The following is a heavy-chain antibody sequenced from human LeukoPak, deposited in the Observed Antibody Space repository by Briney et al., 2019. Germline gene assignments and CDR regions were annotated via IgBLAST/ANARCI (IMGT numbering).Heavy chain of an antibody. CDR3: ARGRPAALDY. CDR2: IYNTGNT. V-gene: IGHV4-31*03. Sequence: SETLSLTCTVSGLSLSSGGYYWSWIRQHPGKGLEWIGYIYNTGNTYYNPSLKSRVTISVDTSQNQFSLKLNSVTAADTAVYYCARGRPAALDYWGQGTLVTVSS. CDR1: GLSLSSGGYY. J-gene: IGHJ4*02. D-gene: IGHD6-13*01.